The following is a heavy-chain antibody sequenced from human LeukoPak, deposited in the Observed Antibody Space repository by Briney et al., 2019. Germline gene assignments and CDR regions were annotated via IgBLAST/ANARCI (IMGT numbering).Heavy chain of an antibody. J-gene: IGHJ6*02. CDR3: AKDAGINYYGMDV. CDR1: GFTFSSYG. V-gene: IGHV3-30*18. Sequence: GRSLRLSCAASGFTFSSYGMHWVRQAPGKGLEWVAVISYDGSNKYYADSVKGRFTISRDNSKNTLCLQMNSPRAEDTAVYYCAKDAGINYYGMDVWGQGTTVTVSS. CDR2: ISYDGSNK.